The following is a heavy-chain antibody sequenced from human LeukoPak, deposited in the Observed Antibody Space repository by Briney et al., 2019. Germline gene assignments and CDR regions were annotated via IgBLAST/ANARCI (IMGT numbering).Heavy chain of an antibody. D-gene: IGHD6-6*01. CDR3: ARDGWSSSPSGWFDL. CDR1: GFTFTTYT. Sequence: PGGSLRLSCAASGFTFTTYTVNWVRQAPGKGLEWVSSISPGSSYIYYADSVKGRFTISRDNAKNSLYLQMNSLRVEDMAVYYCARDGWSSSPSGWFDLWGQGTLVTVSS. J-gene: IGHJ5*02. CDR2: ISPGSSYI. V-gene: IGHV3-21*01.